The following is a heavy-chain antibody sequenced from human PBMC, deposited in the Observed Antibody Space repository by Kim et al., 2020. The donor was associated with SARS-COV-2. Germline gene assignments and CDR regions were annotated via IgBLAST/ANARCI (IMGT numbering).Heavy chain of an antibody. J-gene: IGHJ4*02. Sequence: GKGRLTISRDNSKNTLYLQMNSLRAEDTAVYYCAKGGSGYYYADPAEFDYWGQGTLVTVSS. V-gene: IGHV3-23*01. D-gene: IGHD3-22*01. CDR3: AKGGSGYYYADPAEFDY.